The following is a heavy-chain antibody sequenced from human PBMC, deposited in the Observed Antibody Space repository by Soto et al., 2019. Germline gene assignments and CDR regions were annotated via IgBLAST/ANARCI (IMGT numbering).Heavy chain of an antibody. CDR2: INHSGST. V-gene: IGHV4-34*01. CDR3: ARGRRVVRGVQRSWFDP. Sequence: PSETLSLTCAVYGGSFSGYYWSWIRQPPGKGLEWIGEINHSGSTNYNPSLKSRVTISVDTSKNQFSLKLSSVTAADTAVHYCARGRRVVRGVQRSWFDPWGQGTLVTVSS. D-gene: IGHD3-10*01. J-gene: IGHJ5*02. CDR1: GGSFSGYY.